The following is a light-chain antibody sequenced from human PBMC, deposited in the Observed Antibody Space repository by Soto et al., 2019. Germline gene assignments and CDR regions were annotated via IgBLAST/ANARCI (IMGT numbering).Light chain of an antibody. CDR2: DAS. Sequence: DIQMTHSPSSLSASVGDRVTITCQASQDISNYLNWYQQKPGKAPKLLIYDASNLETGVPSRFSGSGSGTDFTFTISSLQPEDIATYYCQQYDNLLITFGQGTRLEIK. CDR3: QQYDNLLIT. J-gene: IGKJ5*01. CDR1: QDISNY. V-gene: IGKV1-33*01.